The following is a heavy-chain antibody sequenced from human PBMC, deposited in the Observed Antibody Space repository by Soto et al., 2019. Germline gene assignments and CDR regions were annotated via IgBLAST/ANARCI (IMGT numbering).Heavy chain of an antibody. Sequence: EVQLLESGGGLVQPGGSLRLSCAASGFTFSSYAMSWVRQAPGKGLEWVSAISGSGGSTYYADSVKGRFTISRDKSKNTLHLQMNSLRADDTAVYYCPKAIRDYVNDAFDIWGQGTLVTVSS. CDR1: GFTFSSYA. D-gene: IGHD4-17*01. CDR2: ISGSGGST. J-gene: IGHJ3*02. V-gene: IGHV3-23*01. CDR3: PKAIRDYVNDAFDI.